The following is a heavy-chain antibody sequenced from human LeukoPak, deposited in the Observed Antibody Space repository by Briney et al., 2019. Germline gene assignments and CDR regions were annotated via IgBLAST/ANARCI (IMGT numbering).Heavy chain of an antibody. D-gene: IGHD3-16*01. J-gene: IGHJ4*02. CDR3: ASSGGPYDYVWGSQFDY. CDR1: GFTFSSYW. V-gene: IGHV3-7*01. CDR2: IKQDGSEK. Sequence: GGSLRLSCAASGFTFSSYWMSWVRQAPGKGLEWVANIKQDGSEKYYVDSVKGRFTISRDNAKNSLYLQMNSLRAEDTAVYYCASSGGPYDYVWGSQFDYWGQGTLVTVSS.